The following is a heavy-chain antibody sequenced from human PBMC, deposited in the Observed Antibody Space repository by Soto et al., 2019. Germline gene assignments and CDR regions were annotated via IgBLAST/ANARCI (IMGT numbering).Heavy chain of an antibody. CDR2: IYYSGST. Sequence: PSETLSLTCTVSGGSISSGDYYWSWVRQPPGKGLEWIGYIYYSGSTYYNPSLKSRVTISVDTSKNQFSLKLSSVTAADTAVYYCARAWVVVPAATRRDAFDIWGQGTMVTVSS. CDR3: ARAWVVVPAATRRDAFDI. CDR1: GGSISSGDYY. J-gene: IGHJ3*02. D-gene: IGHD2-2*01. V-gene: IGHV4-30-4*01.